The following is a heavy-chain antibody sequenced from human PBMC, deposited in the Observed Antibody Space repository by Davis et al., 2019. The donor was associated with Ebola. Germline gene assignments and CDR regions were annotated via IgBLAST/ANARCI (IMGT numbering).Heavy chain of an antibody. V-gene: IGHV3-13*01. D-gene: IGHD3-10*01. CDR1: GFTFSSYD. CDR2: IGTAGDT. CDR3: ARAGFGEIYFDY. J-gene: IGHJ4*02. Sequence: GESLKISCAASGFTFSSYDMHWVRQATGKGLEWASAIGTAGDTYYPGSVKGRFTISREKAKNSLYLQMNSLRGEDTAVYYCARAGFGEIYFDYWGQGTLVTVSS.